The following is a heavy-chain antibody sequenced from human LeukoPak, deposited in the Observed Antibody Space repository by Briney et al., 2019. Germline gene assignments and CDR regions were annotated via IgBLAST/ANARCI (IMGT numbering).Heavy chain of an antibody. V-gene: IGHV3-23*01. D-gene: IGHD3-22*01. CDR1: GITLSNYG. CDR3: AKRGVVIRVILVGFHKEANYFDS. CDR2: IRGSGGRT. Sequence: GGSLRLSCAVSGITLSNYGMSCVRPAPGKGLEWVAGIRGSGGRTNYADSEKGRFTVSRDNPKNTLYLQMNSLRAEDTAVYFCAKRGVVIRVILVGFHKEANYFDSWGQGALVTVSS. J-gene: IGHJ4*02.